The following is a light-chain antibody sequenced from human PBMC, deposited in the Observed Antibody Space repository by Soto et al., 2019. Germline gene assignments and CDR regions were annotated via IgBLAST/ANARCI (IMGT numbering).Light chain of an antibody. CDR3: QQRTNWPLT. CDR2: DAS. V-gene: IGKV3-11*01. Sequence: DIVLTQSPGTLSLSPGERATLSCRASQSVSRYLAWYQQRPGQAPRLLIYDASNRATGVPARFSGSGSGTDFTLTINSLEPEDCAVYYCQQRTNWPLTFGGGTKVDIK. J-gene: IGKJ4*01. CDR1: QSVSRY.